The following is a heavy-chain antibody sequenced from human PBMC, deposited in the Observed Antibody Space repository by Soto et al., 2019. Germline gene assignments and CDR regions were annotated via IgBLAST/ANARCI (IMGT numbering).Heavy chain of an antibody. CDR1: GHTFTGYY. J-gene: IGHJ6*02. V-gene: IGHV1-69*13. CDR3: ARDWGRYYYGMDV. Sequence: GASVKVSCKASGHTFTGYYMHWVRQAPGQGLEWMGGIIPIFGTANYAQKFQGRVTITADESKNTVYLQMNSLRGEDTAVYFCARDWGRYYYGMDVWGQGTTVTVSS. CDR2: IIPIFGTA. D-gene: IGHD3-16*01.